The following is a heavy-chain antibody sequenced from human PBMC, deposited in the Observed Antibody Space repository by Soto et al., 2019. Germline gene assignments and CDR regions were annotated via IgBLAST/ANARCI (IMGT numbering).Heavy chain of an antibody. Sequence: PGGSLRLSCTGSGFSSGDYAMSWVRQAPGKGLEWVGFIRSKAYGGTTEYAASVKGRFTISRDDSKNIAYLQMDSLKTEDTAVYYCTRRKEVFVRFYYYAMDVWGQGTTVIVSS. CDR3: TRRKEVFVRFYYYAMDV. J-gene: IGHJ6*02. CDR1: GFSSGDYA. CDR2: IRSKAYGGTT. V-gene: IGHV3-49*04. D-gene: IGHD3-3*01.